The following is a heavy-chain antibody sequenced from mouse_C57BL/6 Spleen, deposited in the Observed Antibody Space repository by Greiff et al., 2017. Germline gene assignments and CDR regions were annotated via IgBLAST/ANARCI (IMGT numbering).Heavy chain of an antibody. V-gene: IGHV5-17*01. CDR1: GFTFSDYG. Sequence: EVKLMESGGGLVKPGGSLKLSCAASGFTFSDYGMHWVRQAPEKGLEWVAYISSGSSTIYYADTVKGRFTISRDNAKNTLFLQMTSLRSEDTAMYYCADWEGWFAYWGQGTLVTVSA. CDR2: ISSGSSTI. D-gene: IGHD4-1*01. CDR3: ADWEGWFAY. J-gene: IGHJ3*01.